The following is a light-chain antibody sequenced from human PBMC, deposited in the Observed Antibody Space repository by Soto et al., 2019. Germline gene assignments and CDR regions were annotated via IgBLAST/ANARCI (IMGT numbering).Light chain of an antibody. CDR3: ATWDVTLNIWV. CDR2: STD. Sequence: QSVLTQPPSASGTPGQSVTISCSGSRSNMGRNTVTWYQQLPGTAPKLLIYSTDLRPSGVPDRFSGSKSGTSASLAISGLQSEDEADYYCATWDVTLNIWVFGGGTKVTVL. CDR1: RSNMGRNT. V-gene: IGLV1-44*01. J-gene: IGLJ3*02.